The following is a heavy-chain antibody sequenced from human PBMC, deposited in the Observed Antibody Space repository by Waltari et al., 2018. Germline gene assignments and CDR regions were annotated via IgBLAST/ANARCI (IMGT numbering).Heavy chain of an antibody. CDR2: TQYRSKGYN. J-gene: IGHJ5*02. V-gene: IGHV6-1*01. CDR3: SRESWGTGWS. Sequence: QVQLQQSGPGLVKPSQTLSLTCDISGDSVSNSGAAWNWIRQSPSRGLEWLARTQYRSKGYNEYAVSVRGRITVSTDTSQNQFSLQLNSVTPDDTAVYYCSRESWGTGWSWGQGTLVTVSS. CDR1: GDSVSNSGAA. D-gene: IGHD6-19*01.